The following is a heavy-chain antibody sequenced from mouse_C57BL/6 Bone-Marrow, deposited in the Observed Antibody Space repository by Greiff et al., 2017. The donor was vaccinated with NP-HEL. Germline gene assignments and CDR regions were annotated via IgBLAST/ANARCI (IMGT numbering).Heavy chain of an antibody. CDR1: GYTFTSYW. CDR2: IDPNSGGT. V-gene: IGHV1-72*01. Sequence: VQLQQPGAELAKPGASVKLSCKASGYTFTSYWMHWVKQRPGRGLEWIGRIDPNSGGTKYNEKFKSKATLTVDKPSSTAYMQLSSLTSEDSAVYYCARSIYYYGSSYVPYAMDYWGQGTSVTVSS. D-gene: IGHD1-1*01. J-gene: IGHJ4*01. CDR3: ARSIYYYGSSYVPYAMDY.